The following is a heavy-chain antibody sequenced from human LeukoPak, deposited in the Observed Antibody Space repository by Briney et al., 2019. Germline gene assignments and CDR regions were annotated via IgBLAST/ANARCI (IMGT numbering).Heavy chain of an antibody. J-gene: IGHJ4*02. CDR1: GFTFSSYS. V-gene: IGHV3-48*01. D-gene: IGHD3-3*01. Sequence: SGGSLRLSCVASGFTFSSYSMNWVRQAPGKGLEWVSHISSSTGTTIYYSDSVKGRFTISRDNAKNSLYLQMNSLRAGDTAVYYCANGSRWCGILEGWGQGTLVIVSS. CDR2: ISSSTGTTI. CDR3: ANGSRWCGILEG.